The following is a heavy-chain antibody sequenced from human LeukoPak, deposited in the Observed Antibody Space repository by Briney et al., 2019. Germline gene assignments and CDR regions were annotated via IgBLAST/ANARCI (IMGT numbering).Heavy chain of an antibody. V-gene: IGHV4-59*01. CDR3: ARARYYYDSSVGPGYFDY. J-gene: IGHJ4*02. Sequence: SETLSLTCTVSGGSISSYYWSWIRQPPGKGLEWIGYIYYSGSTNYNPSLKSRVTISVDTSKNQFSLKLSSVTAADTAAYYCARARYYYDSSVGPGYFDYWGQGTLVTVSS. D-gene: IGHD3-22*01. CDR2: IYYSGST. CDR1: GGSISSYY.